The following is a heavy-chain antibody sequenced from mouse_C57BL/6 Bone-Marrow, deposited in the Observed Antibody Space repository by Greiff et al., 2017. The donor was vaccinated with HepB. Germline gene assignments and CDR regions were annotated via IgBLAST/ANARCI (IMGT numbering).Heavy chain of an antibody. CDR2: ISNGGGST. CDR1: GFTFSDYY. V-gene: IGHV5-12*01. Sequence: EVQRVESGGGLVQPGGSLKLSCAASGFTFSDYYMYWVRQTPEKRLEWVAYISNGGGSTYYPDTVKGRFTISRDNAKNTLYLQMSRLKSEDTAMYYCARRDYPYAMDYWGQGTSVTVSS. J-gene: IGHJ4*01. CDR3: ARRDYPYAMDY. D-gene: IGHD2-4*01.